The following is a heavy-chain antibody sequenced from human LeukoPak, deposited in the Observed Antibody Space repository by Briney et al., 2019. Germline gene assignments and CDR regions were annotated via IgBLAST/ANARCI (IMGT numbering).Heavy chain of an antibody. Sequence: PSETLSLTCTVSGSSVSRYYWSWIRQPPGKGLEWIGYIYNGDNTQYTSSLESRVTISVDTSTTQFFLYMRAVAAAHTAVYYCARFHSGPSGWYVLWYFDLWGRGTLVTVSS. D-gene: IGHD6-19*01. CDR1: GSSVSRYY. CDR2: IYNGDNT. CDR3: ARFHSGPSGWYVLWYFDL. V-gene: IGHV4-4*09. J-gene: IGHJ2*01.